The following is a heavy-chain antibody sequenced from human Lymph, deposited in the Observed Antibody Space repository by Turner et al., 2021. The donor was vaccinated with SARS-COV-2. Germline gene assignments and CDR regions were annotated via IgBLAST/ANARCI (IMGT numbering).Heavy chain of an antibody. J-gene: IGHJ6*02. CDR2: IYSAGST. V-gene: IGHV3-53*01. CDR3: ARDLYYYGMDV. Sequence: EVQLVESGGGLIQPGGSLSLSCAASGLTVSSNYMSWVRQAPGKGLEWVSLIYSAGSTYYADSVKGRFTISRDNSKNTLYLQMNSLRAEDTALYYCARDLYYYGMDVWGQGTTVTVSS. CDR1: GLTVSSNY.